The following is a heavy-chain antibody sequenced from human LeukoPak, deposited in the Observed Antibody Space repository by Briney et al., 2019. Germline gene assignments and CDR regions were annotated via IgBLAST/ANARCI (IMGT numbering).Heavy chain of an antibody. V-gene: IGHV1-18*01. J-gene: IGHJ6*03. CDR3: ARSATLTYYYYYMDV. D-gene: IGHD2-15*01. CDR1: GYTFTSYG. CDR2: ISAYNGNT. Sequence: ASVKVSCKASGYTFTSYGISWVRQAPGQGLEWMGWISAYNGNTNYAQKLQGRVTMTTDTSTSTAYMELRSLRSDDTAVYYCARSATLTYYYYYMDVWGKGTTVTISS.